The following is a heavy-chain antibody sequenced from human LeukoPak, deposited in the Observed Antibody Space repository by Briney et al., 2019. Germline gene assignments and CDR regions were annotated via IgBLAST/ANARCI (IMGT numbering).Heavy chain of an antibody. CDR2: INPNSGGT. D-gene: IGHD2-2*01. CDR1: GYRFTDYY. CDR3: ARDLFSRAYSSSCDVAEDFQH. V-gene: IGHV1-2*02. Sequence: ASVKVSCKAPGYRFTDYYMHWVRQAPGQGPEWMGWINPNSGGTNYAQKSQGRVTMTRDTSISTAYMELSRLRSDDTAVYYCARDLFSRAYSSSCDVAEDFQHWGQGTLVTVSS. J-gene: IGHJ1*01.